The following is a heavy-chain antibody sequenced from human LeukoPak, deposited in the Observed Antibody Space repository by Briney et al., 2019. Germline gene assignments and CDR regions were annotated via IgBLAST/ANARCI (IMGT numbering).Heavy chain of an antibody. CDR2: IYVTGT. V-gene: IGHV4-59*08. CDR1: GGSIGTYY. J-gene: IGHJ6*03. D-gene: IGHD3-16*02. CDR3: ARHIGGGIEDMDV. Sequence: SETLSLTCTVSGGSIGTYYWSWIRQSPGEGLEWIGYIYVTGTRYNPYLQSRVTISVDRSRNQFFLKMSSVTAADTAVYYCARHIGGGIEDMDVWGKGTKVIVSS.